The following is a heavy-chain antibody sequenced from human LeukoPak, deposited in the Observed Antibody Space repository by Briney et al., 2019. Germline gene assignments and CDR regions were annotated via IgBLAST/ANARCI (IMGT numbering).Heavy chain of an antibody. V-gene: IGHV4-39*01. J-gene: IGHJ4*02. CDR2: IYYGGTT. D-gene: IGHD2-2*01. Sequence: PSETLSLTCIVSGGSVSSSDSYWVWVRQPPGKGLEWVGSIYYGGTTYSNPSLKTRLTISADTSKHQFSLKLASVSAADTAVYYCARRGLMLVPVWGQGTPVTVSS. CDR1: GGSVSSSDSY. CDR3: ARRGLMLVPV.